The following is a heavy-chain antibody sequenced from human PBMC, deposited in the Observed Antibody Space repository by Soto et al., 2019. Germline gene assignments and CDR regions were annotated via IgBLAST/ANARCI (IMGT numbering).Heavy chain of an antibody. Sequence: QVQLVESGGGVVQPGRSLRLSCTASGFIFGSYGVHWVRQAPGKGLEWVALISYDGTNKYYPDSVKGRFTISRDNPKNTLYLQMNSLRAEDTAVYYCARTPRDFCGGDCYSENWGQANKVTVAS. V-gene: IGHV3-30*03. CDR3: ARTPRDFCGGDCYSEN. CDR1: GFIFGSYG. CDR2: ISYDGTNK. J-gene: IGHJ4*02. D-gene: IGHD2-21*02.